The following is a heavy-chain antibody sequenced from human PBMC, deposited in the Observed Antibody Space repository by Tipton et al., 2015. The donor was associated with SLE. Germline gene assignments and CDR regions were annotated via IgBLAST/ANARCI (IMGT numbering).Heavy chain of an antibody. CDR3: ARVGAAVDY. CDR1: GFTFSTYT. V-gene: IGHV3-21*01. Sequence: SLRLSCAASGFTFSTYTMYWVRQAPGKGLEWVSSISSSSSFIYYADSVKGRFTISRDNAKNSLYLQMNSLRAEDTAVYYCARVGAAVDYWGQGPLVTVSS. J-gene: IGHJ4*02. CDR2: ISSSSSFI. D-gene: IGHD6-13*01.